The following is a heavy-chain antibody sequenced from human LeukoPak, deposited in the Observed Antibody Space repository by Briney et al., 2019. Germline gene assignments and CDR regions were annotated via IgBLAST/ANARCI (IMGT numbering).Heavy chain of an antibody. CDR3: ARESGYSYGLAGFFDY. CDR1: GFTVSSNY. V-gene: IGHV3-53*01. J-gene: IGHJ4*02. Sequence: GGSLRLSCAASGFTVSSNYMSWVRQAPGKGLEWVSVIYGDGRIHYADSVKGRFTISRDDSKNTLHLQMNSLRAEDTAVYYCARESGYSYGLAGFFDYWGQGTLVTVSS. CDR2: IYGDGRI. D-gene: IGHD5-18*01.